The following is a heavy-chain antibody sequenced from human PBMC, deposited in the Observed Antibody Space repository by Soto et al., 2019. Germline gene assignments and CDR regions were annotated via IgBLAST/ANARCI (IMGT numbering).Heavy chain of an antibody. V-gene: IGHV3-11*01. CDR1: GFTFSDNY. Sequence: PGGSLRLSCAASGFTFSDNYMSWIRQAPGKGLEWVSYISSSASIIYYADSVKGRFTISRDNAKNSLYLQMNSLRAEDTAVYYCARDLGYYESDGYFDYWGQGALVTAPQ. J-gene: IGHJ4*02. CDR3: ARDLGYYESDGYFDY. CDR2: ISSSASII. D-gene: IGHD3-22*01.